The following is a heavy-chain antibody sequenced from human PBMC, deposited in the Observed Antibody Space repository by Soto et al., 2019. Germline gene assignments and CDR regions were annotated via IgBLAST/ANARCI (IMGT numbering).Heavy chain of an antibody. Sequence: GGSLRLSCAASGFTFITYWMSWVRQAPGKGLEWVANIKQDGSEKHYVDSVKGRFTISRDNAKNSLPLQMNSLRAEDTAVYYCAKIRSAGEPDYWGQGTLVTVSS. V-gene: IGHV3-7*01. CDR1: GFTFITYW. CDR3: AKIRSAGEPDY. CDR2: IKQDGSEK. J-gene: IGHJ4*02.